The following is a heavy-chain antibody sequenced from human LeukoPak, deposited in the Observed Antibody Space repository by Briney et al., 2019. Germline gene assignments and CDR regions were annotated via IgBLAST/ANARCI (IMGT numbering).Heavy chain of an antibody. CDR3: AKQGQSSRWYDFDY. CDR1: GLTFSSFG. V-gene: IGHV3-30*18. J-gene: IGHJ4*02. Sequence: GGSLRLSCAASGLTFSSFGMHWVRQAPGKGLEWVAVISYDGSNKYYADSVRGRFTISRDNAKNSLNLQMNSLRAEDTAVYYCAKQGQSSRWYDFDYWGQGTLVTVSS. D-gene: IGHD6-13*01. CDR2: ISYDGSNK.